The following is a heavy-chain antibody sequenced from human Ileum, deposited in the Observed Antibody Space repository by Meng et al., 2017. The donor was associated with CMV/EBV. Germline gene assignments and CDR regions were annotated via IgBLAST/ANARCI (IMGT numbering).Heavy chain of an antibody. CDR1: GFTFSSYV. D-gene: IGHD6-13*01. CDR2: INSAGRT. CDR3: ARGGQQQLGWFDP. J-gene: IGHJ5*02. V-gene: IGHV3-53*01. Sequence: GESLKISCAASGFTFSSYVMTWVRQAPGKGLEWVSGINSAGRTYYADSVKGRFTISRDNSKNTLYFQMNSLRVDDTAVYYCARGGQQQLGWFDPWGQGTLVTVSS.